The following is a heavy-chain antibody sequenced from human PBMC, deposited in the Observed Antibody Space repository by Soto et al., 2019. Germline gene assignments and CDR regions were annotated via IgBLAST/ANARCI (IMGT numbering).Heavy chain of an antibody. D-gene: IGHD6-6*01. CDR1: GFTFSSYA. CDR2: ISGSGGST. CDR3: GKGSHGSSSYFDY. V-gene: IGHV3-23*01. J-gene: IGHJ4*02. Sequence: EVQLLESGGGLVQPGGSLRLSCAASGFTFSSYAMSWVRQAPGKGLEWVSAISGSGGSTYYADSVKGRFTISRDNSKNTRYLQMNSLRAEDTAVYYCGKGSHGSSSYFDYWGQGSLVTVSS.